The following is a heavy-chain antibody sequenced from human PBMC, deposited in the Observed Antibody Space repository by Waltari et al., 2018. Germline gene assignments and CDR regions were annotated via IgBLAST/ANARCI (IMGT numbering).Heavy chain of an antibody. Sequence: QVQLVQSGAEVKKPGASVKVSCKASGYTFTGYYMHWVRQAPGQGLEWMGWINPNSGGTNYAQKFQGRVTMTRDTSISTAYMELSRLRSDDTAVYYCARGAAASDFWSGYSNDAFDIWGQGTMVTVSS. J-gene: IGHJ3*02. CDR2: INPNSGGT. CDR1: GYTFTGYY. D-gene: IGHD3-3*01. CDR3: ARGAAASDFWSGYSNDAFDI. V-gene: IGHV1-2*02.